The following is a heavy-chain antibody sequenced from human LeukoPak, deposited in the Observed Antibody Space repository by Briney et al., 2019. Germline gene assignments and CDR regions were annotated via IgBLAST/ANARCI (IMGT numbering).Heavy chain of an antibody. CDR3: ASSHSSTCYPQY. V-gene: IGHV6-1*01. D-gene: IGHD6-13*01. CDR2: TYYRSKWYN. CDR1: GDSVSSNSAT. J-gene: IGHJ4*02. Sequence: SQTLSLTCVISGDSVSSNSATWNWIWLSPSRGLEWLGRTYYRSKWYNEYAVSVKSRITINPDTSKNQFSLQLNSVTPEDKAVYYCASSHSSTCYPQYWGQGTPVTVSS.